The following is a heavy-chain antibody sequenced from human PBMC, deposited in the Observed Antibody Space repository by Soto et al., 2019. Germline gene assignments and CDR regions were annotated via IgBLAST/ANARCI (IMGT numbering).Heavy chain of an antibody. CDR3: ARANYFESSGAFDY. D-gene: IGHD3-22*01. CDR1: DGSRINLAYY. J-gene: IGHJ4*02. CDR2: IYYSGST. V-gene: IGHV4-31*03. Sequence: TQSVPSTVSDGSRINLAYYRSFIRQHPGKGMEWIAYIYYSGSTYYNPSLESRVTLSVDTSTKQFSLKVSSVTAADTVVYYCARANYFESSGAFDYWGPGTLVTV.